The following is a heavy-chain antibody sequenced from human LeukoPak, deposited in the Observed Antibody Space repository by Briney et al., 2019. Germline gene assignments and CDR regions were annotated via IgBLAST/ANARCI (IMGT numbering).Heavy chain of an antibody. CDR2: IYYSGST. CDR3: VRGRGDYYDSSGGYYFEF. D-gene: IGHD3-22*01. J-gene: IGHJ4*02. Sequence: SETLSLTCTVSGGSISTGGYYWSWIRQHPEKGLEWIGYIYYSGSTYYNPSLKSRVTISEDTSTNQFSLKLSSVTAADTAVYYCVRGRGDYYDSSGGYYFEFWGQGTLVTVSS. CDR1: GGSISTGGYY. V-gene: IGHV4-31*03.